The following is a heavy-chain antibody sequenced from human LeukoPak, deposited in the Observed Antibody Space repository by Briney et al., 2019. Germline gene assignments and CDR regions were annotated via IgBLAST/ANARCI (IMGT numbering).Heavy chain of an antibody. CDR1: GPPLSSYP. D-gene: IGHD6-13*01. V-gene: IGHV3-23*01. J-gene: IGHJ4*02. CDR3: AAAAGAWNY. CDR2: ISGSGGST. Sequence: GGPLSPSCAAPGPPLSSYPMSWAGQAPGKGLEWVSAISGSGGSTYYADSVKGRFTISRDNSKNTLYLQMNSLRAEDTAVYYCAAAAGAWNYWGQGTLVTVSS.